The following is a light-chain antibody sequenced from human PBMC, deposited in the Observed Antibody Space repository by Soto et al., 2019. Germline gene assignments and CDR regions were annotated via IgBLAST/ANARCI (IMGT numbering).Light chain of an antibody. J-gene: IGLJ3*02. CDR1: SSNIGGNT. CDR3: ATWDDSLNGRWV. V-gene: IGLV1-44*01. CDR2: GNN. Sequence: QSVLTQPPSASGTPGQRVTISCSGSSSNIGGNTVNWYQQLPGTAPKLLIFGNNQRPSGVPDRFSGSKSGTSASLAISGLQSEDEADYYCATWDDSLNGRWVFGGGTKVTVL.